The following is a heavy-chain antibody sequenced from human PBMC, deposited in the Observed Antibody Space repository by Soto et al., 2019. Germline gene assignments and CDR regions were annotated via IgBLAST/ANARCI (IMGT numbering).Heavy chain of an antibody. CDR1: VFTFSNNG. CDR3: ARDRVQMVDGLDV. CDR2: IWYDGINK. D-gene: IGHD2-15*01. Sequence: QVQLVESGGGVVQPGRSLRLSCAASVFTFSNNGMHWVRQAPGKGLEWVAVIWYDGINKYYADSVNGRFIISRDNSKNTVYLQMNSLRAEDTAVYYCARDRVQMVDGLDVWGQGTTVTVSS. J-gene: IGHJ6*02. V-gene: IGHV3-33*01.